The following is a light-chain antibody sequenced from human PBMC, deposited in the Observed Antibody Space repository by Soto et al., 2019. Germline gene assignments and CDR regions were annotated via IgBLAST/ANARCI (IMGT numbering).Light chain of an antibody. CDR3: QHYNSYSEA. V-gene: IGKV1-5*03. Sequence: DIQMTQDPSTLSGSVGDRVTITCRPSQTISSWLAWYQQKPGKAPKLLIDKASTLKSGVPSRFSGSGSGTEFTLTISSLQPDDFATYYCQHYNSYSEAFGQGTKVDIK. CDR1: QTISSW. CDR2: KAS. J-gene: IGKJ1*01.